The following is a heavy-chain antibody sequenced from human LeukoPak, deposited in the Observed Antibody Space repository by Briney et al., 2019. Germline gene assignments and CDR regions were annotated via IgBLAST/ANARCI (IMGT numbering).Heavy chain of an antibody. CDR3: AKGGITMSPDV. CDR2: ISWNSGSI. Sequence: PGGSLRLSCAASGFTFDDYAMYWIRQAPGKGLEWVSGISWNSGSIGYADSVKGRFTISRDNAKNSLYLQMNSLRAEDTALYYCAKGGITMSPDVWGQGTTVTVSS. CDR1: GFTFDDYA. J-gene: IGHJ6*02. D-gene: IGHD3-22*01. V-gene: IGHV3-9*01.